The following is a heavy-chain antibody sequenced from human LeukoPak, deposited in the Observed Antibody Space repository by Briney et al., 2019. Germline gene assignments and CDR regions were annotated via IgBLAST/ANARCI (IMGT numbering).Heavy chain of an antibody. J-gene: IGHJ4*02. V-gene: IGHV1-3*01. D-gene: IGHD3-9*01. CDR3: ARGLILRYFDWLFGY. CDR1: GYTFTSYA. CDR2: INAGNGNT. Sequence: GASVKVSCKASGYTFTSYAMHWVRQAPGQRLEWMGWINAGNGNTKYSQKFQGRVTITRDTSASTAYMELSSLRSEDTAVYYCARGLILRYFDWLFGYWGQGTLVTVSS.